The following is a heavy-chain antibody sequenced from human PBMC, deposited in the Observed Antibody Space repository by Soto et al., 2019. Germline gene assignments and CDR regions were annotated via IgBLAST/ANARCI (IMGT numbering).Heavy chain of an antibody. CDR1: GGTFSSYA. D-gene: IGHD6-6*01. Sequence: GASVKVSCKASGGTFSSYAISWVRQAPGQGLEWMGGIIPIFGTANYAQKFQGRVTITADESTSTAYMELSSLRSEDTAVYYCARGGSSSDPYYYYGMDVWGQGTTVTVSS. J-gene: IGHJ6*02. CDR3: ARGGSSSDPYYYYGMDV. CDR2: IIPIFGTA. V-gene: IGHV1-69*13.